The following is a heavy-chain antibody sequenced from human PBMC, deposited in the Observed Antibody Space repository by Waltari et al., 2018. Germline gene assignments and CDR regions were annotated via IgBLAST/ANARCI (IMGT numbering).Heavy chain of an antibody. CDR3: AREPLY. Sequence: QVQLVASGGGVVQPGRSLRLSCAASGFTFSSYAMHWVRQAPGKGLEWVAVISYDGSNKYYADSVKGRFTISRDNSKNTLYLQMNSLRAEDTAVYYCAREPLYWGQGTLVTVSS. CDR1: GFTFSSYA. J-gene: IGHJ4*02. V-gene: IGHV3-30-3*01. CDR2: ISYDGSNK.